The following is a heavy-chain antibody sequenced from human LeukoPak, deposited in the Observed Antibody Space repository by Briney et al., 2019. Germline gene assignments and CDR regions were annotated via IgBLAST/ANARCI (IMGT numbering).Heavy chain of an antibody. CDR2: INPNSGGT. CDR3: ARDLEGYHYGSGNYPQ. D-gene: IGHD3-10*01. CDR1: GYTFTGYY. V-gene: IGHV1-2*02. Sequence: LEASMKVSCKASGYTFTGYYIHWLRQAPGQGLEWMGFINPNSGGTNYAQKFQGRVIMTRDTSISTAYMELSSLASDDTAVYYCARDLEGYHYGSGNYPQWGQGTLITVSS. J-gene: IGHJ4*02.